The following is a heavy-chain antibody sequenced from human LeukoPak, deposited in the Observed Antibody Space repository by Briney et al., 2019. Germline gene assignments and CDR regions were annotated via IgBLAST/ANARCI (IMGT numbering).Heavy chain of an antibody. V-gene: IGHV3-15*01. J-gene: IGHJ4*02. CDR1: GFTFSNAW. Sequence: PGGSLRLSCAASGFTFSNAWMSWVRQAPGKGLEWVGRIKSKADGGTTDYAAPVKGRFTISRDDSKNTLYLQMNSLKTEDTAVYYCTTNLKYYYGSGSSDYWGQGTLVTVSS. CDR2: IKSKADGGTT. D-gene: IGHD3-10*01. CDR3: TTNLKYYYGSGSSDY.